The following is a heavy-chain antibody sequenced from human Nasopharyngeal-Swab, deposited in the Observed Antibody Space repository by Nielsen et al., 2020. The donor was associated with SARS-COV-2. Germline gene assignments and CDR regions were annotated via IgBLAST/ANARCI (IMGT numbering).Heavy chain of an antibody. CDR2: FDPEDGET. D-gene: IGHD6-19*01. CDR1: GYTFTSYY. V-gene: IGHV1-24*01. Sequence: ASVKVSCKASGYTFTSYYMHWVRQAPGQGLEWMGGFDPEDGETIYAQKFQGRVTMTEDTSTDTAYMELSSLRSEDTAVYYCATTSALTIAVGGEGAFDIWGQGTMVTVSS. CDR3: ATTSALTIAVGGEGAFDI. J-gene: IGHJ3*02.